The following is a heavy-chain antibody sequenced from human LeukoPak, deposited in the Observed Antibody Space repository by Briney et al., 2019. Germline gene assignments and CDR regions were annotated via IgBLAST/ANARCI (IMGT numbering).Heavy chain of an antibody. CDR2: IYTSGIT. D-gene: IGHD3-3*01. CDR3: ARSDFWSGYYFGY. V-gene: IGHV4-61*02. J-gene: IGHJ4*02. Sequence: SQTLSLXCTVSGGSISSGSYYWSWIRQPAGKGLEWIGRIYTSGITNYNPSLKSRVTISVDTSKNQFSLKLSSVTAADTAVYYCARSDFWSGYYFGYWGQGTLVTVSS. CDR1: GGSISSGSYY.